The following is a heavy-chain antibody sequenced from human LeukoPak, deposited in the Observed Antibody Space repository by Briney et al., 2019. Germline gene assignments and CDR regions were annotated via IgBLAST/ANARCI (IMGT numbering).Heavy chain of an antibody. J-gene: IGHJ5*02. CDR2: IDGSVHTT. Sequence: GGSLRLSCAASGFTFTSHVMSWVRQTPGKELEWASAIDGSVHTTYYADSVRGRFIISRDNSKKMLYLQMNSLRAEDTATYYCARESIRSGSLKWFDPWGQGTLVTVSS. V-gene: IGHV3-23*01. D-gene: IGHD3-3*01. CDR3: ARESIRSGSLKWFDP. CDR1: GFTFTSHV.